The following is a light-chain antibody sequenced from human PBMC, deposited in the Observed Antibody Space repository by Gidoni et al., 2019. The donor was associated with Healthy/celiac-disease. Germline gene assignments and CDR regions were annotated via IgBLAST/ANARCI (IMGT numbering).Light chain of an antibody. CDR3: QQRRNWPLFT. CDR1: QSVSSY. V-gene: IGKV3-11*01. J-gene: IGKJ3*01. Sequence: EIVLTQSPATLSLSPGERATLACRASQSVSSYLAWYQQKPGQAPRLLIYDASNRATGIPARFSGSGSGTDFTLTISSLEPEDLAVYYCQQRRNWPLFTFGPXTKVDIK. CDR2: DAS.